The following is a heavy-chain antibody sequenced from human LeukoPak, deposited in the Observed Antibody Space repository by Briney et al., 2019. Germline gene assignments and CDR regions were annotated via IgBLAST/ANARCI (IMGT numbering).Heavy chain of an antibody. CDR1: VYSFTSYY. J-gene: IGHJ4*02. V-gene: IGHV1-46*01. CDR2: IKPSGGST. Sequence: GASVKVSCKASVYSFTSYYMHWVRQAPGQGLGWMGIIKPSGGSTSYAQKFQGRVTMTSDTSTSTVYMELSSLRSEDTAVYYCARDRADYYDSSGSLYYFDYWGQGTLVTVSS. CDR3: ARDRADYYDSSGSLYYFDY. D-gene: IGHD3-22*01.